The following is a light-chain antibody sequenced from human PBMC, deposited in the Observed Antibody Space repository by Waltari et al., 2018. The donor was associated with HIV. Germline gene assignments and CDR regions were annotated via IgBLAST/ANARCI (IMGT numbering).Light chain of an antibody. J-gene: IGLJ2*01. CDR3: GTWDSSLSAGV. CDR1: SSNIGNTY. CDR2: DNH. Sequence: QSVLTQPPSVSAAPGQTLTISCSGSSSNIGNTYVSCYQQLPGTAPKLLIYDNHKRPSAIPDRFSGSKSGTSATLGITGLQTGDEADYYCGTWDSSLSAGVFGGGTKVTVL. V-gene: IGLV1-51*01.